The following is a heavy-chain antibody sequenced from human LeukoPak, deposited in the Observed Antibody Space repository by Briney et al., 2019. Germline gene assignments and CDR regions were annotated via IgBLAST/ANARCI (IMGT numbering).Heavy chain of an antibody. CDR3: ARAPGEGWFDP. D-gene: IGHD4-17*01. Sequence: PGGSLRLSCAASRFTFSSYWMSWVRQAPGKGLEWVASIKQDGSEKYYVDSVKGRFTISRDNAKNSLYLHMNSLRAEDTALYYCARAPGEGWFDPWGQGTLVTVSS. V-gene: IGHV3-7*01. CDR1: RFTFSSYW. CDR2: IKQDGSEK. J-gene: IGHJ5*02.